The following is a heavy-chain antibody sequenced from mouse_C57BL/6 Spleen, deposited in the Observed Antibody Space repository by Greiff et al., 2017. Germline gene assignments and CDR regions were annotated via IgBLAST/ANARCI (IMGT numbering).Heavy chain of an antibody. V-gene: IGHV5-9-1*02. J-gene: IGHJ2*01. CDR1: GFTFSRYA. Sequence: EVMLVESGEGLVKPGGSLKLSCAASGFTFSRYAMSWVRQTPEKRLAWVAYISSGGDYIYYADTVKGRFTISRDHARNTLYLQMSSLKSEDTAMYYGTRVYDYDDGVLDYWGQGTTLTVSS. CDR3: TRVYDYDDGVLDY. D-gene: IGHD2-4*01. CDR2: ISSGGDYI.